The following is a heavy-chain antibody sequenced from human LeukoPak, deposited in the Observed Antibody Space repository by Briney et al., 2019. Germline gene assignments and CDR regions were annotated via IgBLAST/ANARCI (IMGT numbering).Heavy chain of an antibody. D-gene: IGHD3-3*01. V-gene: IGHV3-21*01. CDR3: ARVPGLRFLEWYFDY. J-gene: IGHJ4*02. CDR1: GFTFSSYS. CDR2: ISSSSSYI. Sequence: GGSLRLSCAASGFTFSSYSMNWVRQAPGKGLEWVSSISSSSSYIYYADSVKGRSTISRDNAKNSLYLQMNSLRAEDTAVYYCARVPGLRFLEWYFDYWGQGTLVTVSS.